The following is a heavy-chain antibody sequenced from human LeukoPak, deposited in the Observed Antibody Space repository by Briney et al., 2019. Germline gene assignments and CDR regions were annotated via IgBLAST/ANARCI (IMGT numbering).Heavy chain of an antibody. Sequence: ASVKVSCKASGYTFTGYYMHWVRQAPGQGLEWMGWINPNSGGTNYAQKFQGWVTMTRDTSISTAYMELSRLRSDDTAVYYCARDPYDSGGYYFDYWGQGTLVTVSS. CDR2: INPNSGGT. V-gene: IGHV1-2*04. CDR1: GYTFTGYY. J-gene: IGHJ4*02. D-gene: IGHD3-22*01. CDR3: ARDPYDSGGYYFDY.